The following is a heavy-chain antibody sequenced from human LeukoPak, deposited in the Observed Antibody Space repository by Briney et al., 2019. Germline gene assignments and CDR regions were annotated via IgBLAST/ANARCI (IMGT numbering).Heavy chain of an antibody. J-gene: IGHJ4*02. CDR1: GYTFTSYG. V-gene: IGHV1-18*01. CDR3: ARDSSWNYYDSSGHFDY. Sequence: ASVKVSCKASGYTFTSYGISWVRQAPGQGLEWMGWISAYNGNTNYAQKLQGRVTMTTDTSTSIAYMELRSLRSDDTAVYYCARDSSWNYYDSSGHFDYWGQGTLVTVSS. CDR2: ISAYNGNT. D-gene: IGHD3-22*01.